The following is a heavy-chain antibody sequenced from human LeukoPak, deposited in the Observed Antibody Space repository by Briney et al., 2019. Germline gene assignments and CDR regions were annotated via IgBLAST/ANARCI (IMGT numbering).Heavy chain of an antibody. CDR2: IYHSGST. CDR1: GGSISVYY. CDR3: ARGAVAGPDAFDI. J-gene: IGHJ3*02. Sequence: SETLSLTCTVSGGSISVYYWGWIRQPPGKGLEWIGSIYHSGSTYYNPSLKSRVTISVDTSKNQFSLKLGSVTAADTAVYYCARGAVAGPDAFDIWGQGTMVTVSS. V-gene: IGHV4-38-2*02. D-gene: IGHD6-19*01.